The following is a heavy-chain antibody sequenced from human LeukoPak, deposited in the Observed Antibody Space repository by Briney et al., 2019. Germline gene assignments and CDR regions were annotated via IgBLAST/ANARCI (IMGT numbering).Heavy chain of an antibody. Sequence: PGGSLRLSCAASGFTFSSYSMNWVRQAPGKGLEWVSYISSSSSTIYYADSVKGRFTISRDNAKNSLYLQMNSLRAEDTAVYYCAREGASSSWYVVYYGMDVWGQGTTVTVSS. J-gene: IGHJ6*02. CDR1: GFTFSSYS. CDR3: AREGASSSWYVVYYGMDV. V-gene: IGHV3-48*01. D-gene: IGHD6-13*01. CDR2: ISSSSSTI.